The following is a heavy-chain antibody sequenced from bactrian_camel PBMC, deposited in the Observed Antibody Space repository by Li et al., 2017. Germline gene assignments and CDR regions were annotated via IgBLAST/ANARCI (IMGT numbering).Heavy chain of an antibody. J-gene: IGHJ6*01. CDR1: ADTKYTYY. CDR3: AVANLRCRFGVFGY. Sequence: HVQLVESGGDSVQAGGSLRLSCVAAADTKYTYYMAWFRQAPGKELEGVASISGDGTIRYAYSVQGRFTISKDNASNTLYLQMTSLKPEDTAMYYCAVANLRCRFGVFGYWGQGTQVTVS. D-gene: IGHD4*01. V-gene: IGHV3S55*01. CDR2: ISGDGTI.